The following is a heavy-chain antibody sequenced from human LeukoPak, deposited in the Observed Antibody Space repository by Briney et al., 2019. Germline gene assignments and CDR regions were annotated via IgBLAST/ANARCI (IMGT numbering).Heavy chain of an antibody. D-gene: IGHD3-9*01. CDR2: IYYSGST. Sequence: SETLSLTCTVSGGSISSYYWSWIRQPPGKGLEWIGYIYYSGSTNHNPSLKSRVTMSVDTSKNQFSLKLSSVTAADTAVYYCARAEREDYDILTGYYVGGAFDIWGQGTMVTVSS. V-gene: IGHV4-59*01. J-gene: IGHJ3*02. CDR3: ARAEREDYDILTGYYVGGAFDI. CDR1: GGSISSYY.